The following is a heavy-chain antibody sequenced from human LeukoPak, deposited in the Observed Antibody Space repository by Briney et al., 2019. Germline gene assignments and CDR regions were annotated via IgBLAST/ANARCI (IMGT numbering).Heavy chain of an antibody. Sequence: ASVKVSCKASGYTFTGYYMHWVRQAPGQGLEWMGWINPNSGGTNYAQKFQGRVTMTRDTSTSTVYMELSSLRSEDTAVYYCARDVEMATIRRGYYYYYMDVWGKGTTVTISS. CDR1: GYTFTGYY. CDR3: ARDVEMATIRRGYYYYYMDV. V-gene: IGHV1-2*02. D-gene: IGHD5-24*01. J-gene: IGHJ6*03. CDR2: INPNSGGT.